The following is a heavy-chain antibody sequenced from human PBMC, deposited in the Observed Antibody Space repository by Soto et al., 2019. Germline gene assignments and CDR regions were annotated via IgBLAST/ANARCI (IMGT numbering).Heavy chain of an antibody. Sequence: GGSLRLSCAASGFTFDDYAMHWVRQAPGKGLEWVSGISWNSGSIGYADSVKGRFTISRDNAKNSLYLQMNSLRAEDTALYYCAKDPTYDFWSGYYFDYWGQGTLVTVSS. CDR1: GFTFDDYA. CDR2: ISWNSGSI. D-gene: IGHD3-3*01. V-gene: IGHV3-9*01. CDR3: AKDPTYDFWSGYYFDY. J-gene: IGHJ4*02.